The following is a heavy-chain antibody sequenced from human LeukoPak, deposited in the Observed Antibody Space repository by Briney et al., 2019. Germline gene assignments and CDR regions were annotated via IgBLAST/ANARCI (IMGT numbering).Heavy chain of an antibody. J-gene: IGHJ4*02. CDR3: ARGVVPAAMKGDY. V-gene: IGHV7-4-1*02. D-gene: IGHD2-2*01. Sequence: GASVKVSCKASRYTFTTYAMNWVRQAPGQGLEWMGWINTNTGNPTYAQGFTGRFVFSLDTSVSTAYLQISSLKAEDTAVYYCARGVVPAAMKGDYWGQGTLVTVSS. CDR1: RYTFTTYA. CDR2: INTNTGNP.